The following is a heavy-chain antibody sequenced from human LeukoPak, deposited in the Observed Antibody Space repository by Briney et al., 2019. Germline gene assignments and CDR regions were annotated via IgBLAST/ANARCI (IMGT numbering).Heavy chain of an antibody. CDR2: ISTDGSRI. D-gene: IGHD6-19*01. V-gene: IGHV3-64*02. Sequence: PGGSLRLSCAASGFTFRDYAMYWVRQAPGKGLEYVSVISTDGSRIYYADSVKGRFTISRDNYKNTLYLQMGSLRAEDMAVYYCTRGVAISTSGWYDTFDYWGQGAPVTVSS. J-gene: IGHJ4*02. CDR3: TRGVAISTSGWYDTFDY. CDR1: GFTFRDYA.